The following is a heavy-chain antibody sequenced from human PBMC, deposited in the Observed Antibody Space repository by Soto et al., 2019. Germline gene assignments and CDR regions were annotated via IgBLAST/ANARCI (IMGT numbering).Heavy chain of an antibody. D-gene: IGHD3-10*01. CDR1: GGSISSYY. CDR3: ARLGLWFGEFSPDY. J-gene: IGHJ4*02. Sequence: SETLSLTCTVSGGSISSYYWSWIRQPPGKGQEWIGYIYYSGSTNYNPSLKSRVTISVDTSKNQFSLKLSSVTAADTAVYFCARLGLWFGEFSPDYWGQGTLVTVSS. CDR2: IYYSGST. V-gene: IGHV4-59*01.